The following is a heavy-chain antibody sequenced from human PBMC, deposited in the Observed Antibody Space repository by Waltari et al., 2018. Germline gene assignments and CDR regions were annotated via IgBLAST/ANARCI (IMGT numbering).Heavy chain of an antibody. J-gene: IGHJ3*02. Sequence: QVQLQQWGAGLLKPSETLSLTCAVYGGSFSGYYWSWIRQPPGKGLEWIGEINHSGSTNYHPSLKSRVTISVDTSKNQFSLKLGSVTAADTAVYYCARSSWRVGYAFDSWGQGTMVTVSS. V-gene: IGHV4-34*01. CDR1: GGSFSGYY. D-gene: IGHD6-13*01. CDR2: INHSGST. CDR3: ARSSWRVGYAFDS.